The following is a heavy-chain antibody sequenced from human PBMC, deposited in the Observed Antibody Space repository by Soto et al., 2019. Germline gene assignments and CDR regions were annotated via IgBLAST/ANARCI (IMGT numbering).Heavy chain of an antibody. D-gene: IGHD2-2*02. Sequence: PGGSLRLSCAASGFTFSSYGMHWVRQAPGKGLEWVAVISYDGSNKYYADSVKGRFTISRDNSKNTLYLQMNSLRAEDTAVYYCAKDRGVVVPAAIPYYYYGMDVWGQGTTVTVSS. CDR2: ISYDGSNK. V-gene: IGHV3-30*18. CDR3: AKDRGVVVPAAIPYYYYGMDV. CDR1: GFTFSSYG. J-gene: IGHJ6*02.